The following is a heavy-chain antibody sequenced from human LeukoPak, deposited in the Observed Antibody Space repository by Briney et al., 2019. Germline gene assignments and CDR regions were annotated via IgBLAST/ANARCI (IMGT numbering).Heavy chain of an antibody. D-gene: IGHD2-2*01. CDR3: ARDPVRPLYQLPRLKFDY. Sequence: ASVKVSCKASGYTFTGYYIHWVRQAPGQGLEWMGWIDTSNGGTNYAQKFQGRVTMTRDTSITTAYMELTRLRSDDTAVYYCARDPVRPLYQLPRLKFDYWGQGTLVTVSS. V-gene: IGHV1-2*02. J-gene: IGHJ4*02. CDR2: IDTSNGGT. CDR1: GYTFTGYY.